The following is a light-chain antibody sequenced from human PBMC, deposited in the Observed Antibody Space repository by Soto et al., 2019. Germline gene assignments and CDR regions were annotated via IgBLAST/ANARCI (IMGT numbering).Light chain of an antibody. CDR2: AAS. Sequence: AIQMTQSPSSLSASVGDRVTITCRASQGIRSDLAWYQKKSGKGHKLLIYAASSLQSGVPARFSGSGSGSVFTLTISSLQPEDFATYYCLQDYTYPRTFGQGTSVEI. CDR1: QGIRSD. J-gene: IGKJ1*01. V-gene: IGKV1-6*01. CDR3: LQDYTYPRT.